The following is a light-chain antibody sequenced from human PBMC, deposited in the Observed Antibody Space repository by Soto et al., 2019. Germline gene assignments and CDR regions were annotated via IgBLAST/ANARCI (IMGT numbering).Light chain of an antibody. V-gene: IGLV1-44*01. J-gene: IGLJ1*01. CDR3: AACDDSRNCYV. CDR1: SSNVGRYA. CDR2: NYN. Sequence: SVLTPPPSASETPGQRVTIPCTGSSSNVGRYAVNCYQHLPETAPKLLIYNYNQRPSVVPGRFSGSKSGTSASLAISGLQSEDEADDYCAACDDSRNCYVFGAGSKVTVL.